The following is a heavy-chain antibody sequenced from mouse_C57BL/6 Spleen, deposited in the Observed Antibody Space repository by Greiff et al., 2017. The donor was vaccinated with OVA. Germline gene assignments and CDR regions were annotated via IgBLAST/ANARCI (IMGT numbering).Heavy chain of an antibody. V-gene: IGHV5-16*01. D-gene: IGHD3-3*01. J-gene: IGHJ2*01. CDR3: AREGGPGRGYFDY. Sequence: EVQLVESEGGLVQPGSSMKLSCTASGFTFSDYYMAWVRQVPEKGLEWVANINYDGSSTYYLDSLKSRFIISRDNAKNILYLQMSSLKSEDTATYDCAREGGPGRGYFDYWGQGTTLTVSS. CDR2: INYDGSST. CDR1: GFTFSDYY.